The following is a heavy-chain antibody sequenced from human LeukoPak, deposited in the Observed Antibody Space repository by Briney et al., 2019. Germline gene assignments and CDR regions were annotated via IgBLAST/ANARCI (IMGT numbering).Heavy chain of an antibody. CDR2: IYYSGST. CDR3: ARGSGGYYTDDAFDI. CDR1: GGSISSGSYY. J-gene: IGHJ3*02. D-gene: IGHD3-3*01. Sequence: SQTLSLTCTVSGGSISSGSYYWSWIRQPPGKGLEWIGYIYYSGSTNYNPSLKSRVTISLDTSKNQFSLKLSSVTAADTAVYYCARGSGGYYTDDAFDIWGQGTMVTVSS. V-gene: IGHV4-61*01.